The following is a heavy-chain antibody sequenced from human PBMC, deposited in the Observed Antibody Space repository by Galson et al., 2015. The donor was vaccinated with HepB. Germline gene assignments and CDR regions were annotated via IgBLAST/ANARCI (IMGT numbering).Heavy chain of an antibody. CDR1: GFTFSSYG. CDR3: ARGLLYGSGSYYDY. D-gene: IGHD3-10*01. V-gene: IGHV3-33*01. J-gene: IGHJ4*02. CDR2: IWYDGSNK. Sequence: SLRLSCAASGFTFSSYGMHWVRQAPGKGLEWVAVIWYDGSNKYYADSVKGRFTISRDNSKNTLYLQMNSLRAEDTAVYYCARGLLYGSGSYYDYWGQGTLVTVS.